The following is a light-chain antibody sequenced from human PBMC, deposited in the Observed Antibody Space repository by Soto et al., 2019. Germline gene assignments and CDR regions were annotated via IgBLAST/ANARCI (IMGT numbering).Light chain of an antibody. CDR2: EVS. J-gene: IGLJ2*01. CDR1: SSDVGAYTY. CDR3: SSYTTSNTLV. V-gene: IGLV2-14*01. Sequence: QSVLTQPASVSGSPGQSITISCTGTSSDVGAYTYVSWYQQHPGKAPKLMIFEVSDRPSGVSNRFSGSKSGNTASLTISGLHAEDEADYYCSSYTTSNTLVFGGWTKLTVL.